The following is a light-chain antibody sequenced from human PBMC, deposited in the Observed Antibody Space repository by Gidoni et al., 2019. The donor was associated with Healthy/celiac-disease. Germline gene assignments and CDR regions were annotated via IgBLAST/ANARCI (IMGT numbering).Light chain of an antibody. J-gene: IGLJ2*01. CDR2: DVS. CDR3: SSYTSSSTTRV. V-gene: IGLV2-14*03. CDR1: SSDVGGYNY. Sequence: QSALTHPAPVSGSPGQSITISCTGTSSDVGGYNYVSWYQQPPGKAPQLMIYDVSNRPSGVSNRFSGSKSGNTASLTISVLEAEDEADYYCSSYTSSSTTRVSGGGTKLTVL.